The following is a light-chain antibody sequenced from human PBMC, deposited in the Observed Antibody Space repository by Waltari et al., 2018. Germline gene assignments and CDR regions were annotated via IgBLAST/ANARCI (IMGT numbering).Light chain of an antibody. V-gene: IGKV3-11*01. J-gene: IGKJ2*01. CDR1: QRVSHY. CDR3: QQRTNWPPYT. CDR2: DAS. Sequence: EIVLTPSPATLSFSPGARATISRRASQRVSHYLAWDQQKPGQAPRLLIYDASNRATGIPARFSGSGSGTDFTLTISSLEPEDFAVYYCQQRTNWPPYTFGQGTMLEIK.